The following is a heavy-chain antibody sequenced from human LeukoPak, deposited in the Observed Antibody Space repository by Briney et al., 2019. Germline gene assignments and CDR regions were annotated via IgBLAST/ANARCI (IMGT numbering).Heavy chain of an antibody. V-gene: IGHV1-8*03. CDR1: GYTFTSYD. CDR2: MNPNSGNT. CDR3: ARVRTRIAAAAGY. J-gene: IGHJ4*02. Sequence: ASVKVSCKASGYTFTSYDINWVRQATGQGLEWMGWMNPNSGNTGYAQKFQGRVTITRNTSISTAYMELSRLRSDDTAVYYCARVRTRIAAAAGYWGQGTLVTVSS. D-gene: IGHD6-13*01.